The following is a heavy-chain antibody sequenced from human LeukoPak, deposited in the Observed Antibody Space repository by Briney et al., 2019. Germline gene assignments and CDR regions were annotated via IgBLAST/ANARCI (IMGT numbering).Heavy chain of an antibody. J-gene: IGHJ4*02. CDR3: AIRDGHTDH. CDR2: INPANGYT. CDR1: GYTLTQHS. Sequence: ASVKVSCKASGYTLTQHSMHWVRQAPGQTIEWLGWINPANGYTKYSQQFQDRVTLTSDTSATTAYMEMSSLRSEDKAVYYCAIRDGHTDHWGQGTLVTVSS. D-gene: IGHD5-24*01. V-gene: IGHV1-3*03.